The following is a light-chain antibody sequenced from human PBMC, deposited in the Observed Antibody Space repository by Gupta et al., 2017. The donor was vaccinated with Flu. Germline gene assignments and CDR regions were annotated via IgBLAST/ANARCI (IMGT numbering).Light chain of an antibody. J-gene: IGKJ2*01. Sequence: PSSLSASVGDSVTITCRASQNIGKSLNWYQQKSGTAPKLLIFDASNLKRGVPSRFSGGGAGKDFTLTINSLRPEDSATYYCQQSDRAPYTFGQGTKLEI. V-gene: IGKV1-39*01. CDR2: DAS. CDR1: QNIGKS. CDR3: QQSDRAPYT.